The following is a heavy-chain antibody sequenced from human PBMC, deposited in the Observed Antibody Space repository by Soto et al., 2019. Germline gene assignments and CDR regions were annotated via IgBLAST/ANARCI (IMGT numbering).Heavy chain of an antibody. CDR3: ARIRGIAVAGPYIDY. D-gene: IGHD6-19*01. V-gene: IGHV2-70*01. CDR2: IDWDDDK. Sequence: SGPTLVNPTQTLTLTCTFSGFSLSTSGMCVNWIRQPPGKALEWLALIDWDDDKYYSTSLETRLTISKDTSKNQVVLTMTNMDPVDTATYYCARIRGIAVAGPYIDYWGQGTPVTVSS. J-gene: IGHJ4*02. CDR1: GFSLSTSGMC.